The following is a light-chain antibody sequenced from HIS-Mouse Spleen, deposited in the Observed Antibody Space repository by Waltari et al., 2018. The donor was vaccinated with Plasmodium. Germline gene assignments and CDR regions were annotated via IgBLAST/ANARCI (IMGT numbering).Light chain of an antibody. J-gene: IGLJ1*01. CDR3: CSYAGSYTYV. CDR2: DVS. V-gene: IGLV2-11*01. Sequence: QSALTQPRSVSGSPGQSVTISCTGTSSAVGGYNYVSWYQQHPGKAPKLMIYDVSKRPSRGPDRFSGSKSGNTASLTISGLQAEDEADYYCCSYAGSYTYVFGTGTKVTVL. CDR1: SSAVGGYNY.